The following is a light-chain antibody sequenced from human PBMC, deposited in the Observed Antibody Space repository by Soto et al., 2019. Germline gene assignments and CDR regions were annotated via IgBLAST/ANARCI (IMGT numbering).Light chain of an antibody. Sequence: QSVLTQPPSASGTPGQRVTISCSGSSSNIGTNTVNWYQQVPGTAPKLLIYSNNQRPSGVPDRFSGSRSGTSASLAISGLQSEDEADYYCAGWDDSLNEGVFGAGTKLTVL. CDR2: SNN. CDR3: AGWDDSLNEGV. CDR1: SSNIGTNT. J-gene: IGLJ1*01. V-gene: IGLV1-44*01.